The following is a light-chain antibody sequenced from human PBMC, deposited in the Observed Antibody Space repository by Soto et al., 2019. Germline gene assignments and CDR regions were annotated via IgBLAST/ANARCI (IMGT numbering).Light chain of an antibody. CDR1: SSDVGSYNL. Sequence: LTQPASVSGSPGQSITISCTGTSSDVGSYNLVSWYQQHPGKAPKLMIYEGSKRPSGVSNRFSGSKSGNTASLTISGLQAEDEADYYCCSYAGSSTPVFGGGTKLTVL. J-gene: IGLJ2*01. V-gene: IGLV2-23*01. CDR2: EGS. CDR3: CSYAGSSTPV.